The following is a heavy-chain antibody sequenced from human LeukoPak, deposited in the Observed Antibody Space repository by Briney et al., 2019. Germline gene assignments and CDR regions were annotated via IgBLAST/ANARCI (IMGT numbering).Heavy chain of an antibody. CDR2: ISSSGSTI. V-gene: IGHV3-11*01. CDR1: GFTFSNAW. Sequence: GGSLRLSCAASGFTFSNAWMSWVRQAPGKGLEWVSYISSSGSTIYYADSVKGRFTISRDNAKNSLYLQMNSLRAEDTAVYYCASGYSYGPSVDIWGQGTMVTVSS. D-gene: IGHD5-18*01. J-gene: IGHJ3*02. CDR3: ASGYSYGPSVDI.